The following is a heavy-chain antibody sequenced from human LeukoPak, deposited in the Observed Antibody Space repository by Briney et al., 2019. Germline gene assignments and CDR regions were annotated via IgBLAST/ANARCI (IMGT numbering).Heavy chain of an antibody. D-gene: IGHD5/OR15-5a*01. CDR1: GFTVSSNY. CDR2: IYSGGST. V-gene: IGHV3-53*04. J-gene: IGHJ4*02. Sequence: GWSLRLSCAVSGFTVSSNYMSWVRQPPGKGLEWVSVIYSGGSTYYADSVKGGFTISRHDCRDTLDLQMTSLTVEDTAVYYCARDLSGVNAFDYWGQGTLVTVSS. CDR3: ARDLSGVNAFDY.